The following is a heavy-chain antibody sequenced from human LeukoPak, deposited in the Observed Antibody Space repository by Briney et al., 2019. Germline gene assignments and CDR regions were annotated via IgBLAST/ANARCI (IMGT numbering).Heavy chain of an antibody. CDR3: ARNSGRYFSQDY. J-gene: IGHJ4*02. V-gene: IGHV4-30-2*01. Sequence: SETLSLTCAVSSGSISSSGYSWNWIRQPPGKGLEWIGYIYHSGRTYYNPSLKSRVTVSVDRSKTQFSLKLSSVTAADTAVYYCARNSGRYFSQDYWGQGALVTVSS. D-gene: IGHD1-26*01. CDR1: SGSISSSGYS. CDR2: IYHSGRT.